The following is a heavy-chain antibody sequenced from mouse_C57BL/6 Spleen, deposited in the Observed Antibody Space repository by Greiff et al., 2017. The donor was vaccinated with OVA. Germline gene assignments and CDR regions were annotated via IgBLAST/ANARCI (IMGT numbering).Heavy chain of an antibody. CDR1: GFTFSDYG. CDR2: ISSGSSTI. D-gene: IGHD1-1*01. Sequence: EVNLVESGGGLVKPGGSLKLSCAASGFTFSDYGMHWVRQAPEKGLEWVAYISSGSSTIYYADTVKGRFTISRDNAKNTLFLQMTSLRSEDTAMYYCARITTVVEMDYWGQGTSVTVSS. J-gene: IGHJ4*01. V-gene: IGHV5-17*01. CDR3: ARITTVVEMDY.